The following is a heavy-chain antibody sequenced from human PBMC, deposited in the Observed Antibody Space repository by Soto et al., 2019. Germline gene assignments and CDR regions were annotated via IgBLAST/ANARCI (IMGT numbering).Heavy chain of an antibody. CDR2: IYYGGTS. D-gene: IGHD3-10*01. CDR1: GASITNYY. V-gene: IGHV4-59*01. CDR3: AMYYGHGQDY. J-gene: IGHJ4*02. Sequence: QVQLNQSGPGLVKPSATLSLTCSVSGASITNYYWTWIRQSPGKGLEWIGYIYYGGTSNYNSSLKGRVTVSVDMSTNQFSLTLNSVTAADTAVYYCAMYYGHGQDYWGQGTLVPVSS.